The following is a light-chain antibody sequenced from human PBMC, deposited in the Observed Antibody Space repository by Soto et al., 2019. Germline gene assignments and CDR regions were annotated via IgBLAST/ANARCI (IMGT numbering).Light chain of an antibody. J-gene: IGKJ2*01. V-gene: IGKV3-20*01. CDR3: QQYGSPYT. CDR1: QSVSSSY. Sequence: EIVLTQSPGTLSLSPGERATLSCRASQSVSSSYLAWYQQKPGQAPRLLIYGASSRATGIPDRFSGSGSGTDLTLTISRLEPEDFAVYYCQQYGSPYTFGQGTKLEIK. CDR2: GAS.